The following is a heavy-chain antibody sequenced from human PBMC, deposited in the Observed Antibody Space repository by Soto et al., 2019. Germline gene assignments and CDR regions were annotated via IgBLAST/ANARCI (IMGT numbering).Heavy chain of an antibody. CDR3: ARDAGYCNSVSCYPYNMDV. J-gene: IGHJ6*02. V-gene: IGHV4-30-4*01. CDR1: GESISSGDHY. D-gene: IGHD2-15*01. CDR2: IYYSGNT. Sequence: SETLSLTCTVSGESISSGDHYWSWVRQSPGEGLEWIGFIYYSGNTYYNPSLKSRVSMSVDTSNNQFSLKLNSVTAADTAVYYCARDAGYCNSVSCYPYNMDVWGQGTTVTVSS.